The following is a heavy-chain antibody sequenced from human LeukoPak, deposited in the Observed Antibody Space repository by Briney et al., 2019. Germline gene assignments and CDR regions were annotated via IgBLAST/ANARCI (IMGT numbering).Heavy chain of an antibody. CDR2: INPNSGGT. V-gene: IGHV1-2*06. CDR3: ARSLSPHPNNYYDSSGYEGDY. CDR1: GYTFTGYY. Sequence: ASAKVSCKASGYTFTGYYMHWVRQAPGQGLEWMGRINPNSGGTNYAQKFQGRVTMTRDTSVSTANMELSRLRSDDTAVYYCARSLSPHPNNYYDSSGYEGDYWGQGTLVTVSS. D-gene: IGHD3-22*01. J-gene: IGHJ4*02.